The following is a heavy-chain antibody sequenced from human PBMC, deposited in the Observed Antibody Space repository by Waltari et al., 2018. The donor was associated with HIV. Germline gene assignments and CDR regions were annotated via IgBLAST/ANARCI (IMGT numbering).Heavy chain of an antibody. J-gene: IGHJ3*01. CDR3: VKDSGRAADVFDL. D-gene: IGHD3-10*01. CDR1: GFIVNDFA. CDR2: IRGGGET. V-gene: IGHV3-23*01. Sequence: QLLESGGGLVETGGSLRLSCAAHGFIVNDFAMDWVRQAPGKGLEWVSAIRGGGETFYADSVKGRFTISRDNSKNTLYLQMNSLRADDAAVYYCVKDSGRAADVFDLWGQGTMVTVSS.